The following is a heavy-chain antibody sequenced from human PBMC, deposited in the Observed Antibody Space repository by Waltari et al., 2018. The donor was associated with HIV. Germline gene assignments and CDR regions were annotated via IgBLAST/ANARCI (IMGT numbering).Heavy chain of an antibody. CDR2: VYPSGNT. CDR1: GGSISSSNW. D-gene: IGHD2-2*01. J-gene: IGHJ3*02. Sequence: QVQLQESGPGLVKPSGTLALTCAVSGGSISSSNWWSWVGQPPGKGLEWIGEVYPSGNTNYNPSLKSRVTISLDKSKNQFSLKLSSVTAADTAIYHCARDRAIVIVPAARSAFDIWGQGTMVTVSS. V-gene: IGHV4-4*02. CDR3: ARDRAIVIVPAARSAFDI.